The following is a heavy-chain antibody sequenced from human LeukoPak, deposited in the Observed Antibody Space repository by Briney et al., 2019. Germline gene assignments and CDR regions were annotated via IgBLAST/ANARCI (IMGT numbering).Heavy chain of an antibody. V-gene: IGHV4-61*01. Sequence: SETLSLTCTVSGGSVSSGSYYWSWIRQPPGKGLEWIGYIYYSGSANYNPSLKSRVTISVDTSKNQFSLKLSSVTAADTAVYYCARWEWLRTYGMDVWGQGTTVTVSS. CDR2: IYYSGSA. CDR3: ARWEWLRTYGMDV. J-gene: IGHJ6*02. CDR1: GGSVSSGSYY. D-gene: IGHD5-12*01.